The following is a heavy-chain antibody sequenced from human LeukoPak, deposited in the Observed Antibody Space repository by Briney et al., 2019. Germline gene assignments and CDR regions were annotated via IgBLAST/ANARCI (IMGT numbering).Heavy chain of an antibody. Sequence: PSETLSLTCTVSGGSISSGDYYWSWIRQPPGKGLEWIGYIYYSGSTYYNPSLKSRVTISVDTSKNQFSLKLRFVTAADTAVYYCARISAMVTTYWGQGTLVTVSS. J-gene: IGHJ4*02. V-gene: IGHV4-30-4*01. CDR3: ARISAMVTTY. CDR1: GGSISSGDYY. CDR2: IYYSGST. D-gene: IGHD5-18*01.